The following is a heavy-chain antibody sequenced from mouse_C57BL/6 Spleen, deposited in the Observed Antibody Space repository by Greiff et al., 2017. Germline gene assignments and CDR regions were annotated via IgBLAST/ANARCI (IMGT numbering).Heavy chain of an antibody. D-gene: IGHD1-1*01. CDR2: IDPETGGT. CDR3: TRGFFYGSFDY. J-gene: IGHJ2*01. Sequence: QVQLQQSGAELVRPGASVTLSCKASGYTFTDYEMHWVKQTPVHGLEWIGAIDPETGGTAYNQKFKGKAILTADKSASTAYTELRSLTSEDSAVYYCTRGFFYGSFDYWGQGTTLTVSS. V-gene: IGHV1-15*01. CDR1: GYTFTDYE.